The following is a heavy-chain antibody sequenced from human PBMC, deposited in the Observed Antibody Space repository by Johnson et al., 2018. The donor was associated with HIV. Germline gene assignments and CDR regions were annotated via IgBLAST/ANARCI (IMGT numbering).Heavy chain of an antibody. Sequence: QVQLVESGGGLVQPGRSLRLSCAASGFTFSSFALHWVRQAPGKGLEWVALISYDGSNTYYADSVQGRFTISRDNSKNTLYLQMNSLRAEDTAVYYCARDRAAAGTDALDIWGQGTMVTVSS. CDR3: ARDRAAAGTDALDI. D-gene: IGHD6-13*01. V-gene: IGHV3-30*04. CDR2: ISYDGSNT. CDR1: GFTFSSFA. J-gene: IGHJ3*02.